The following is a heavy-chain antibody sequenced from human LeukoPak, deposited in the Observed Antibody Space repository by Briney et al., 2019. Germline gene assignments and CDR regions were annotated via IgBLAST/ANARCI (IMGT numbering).Heavy chain of an antibody. CDR2: INLSGST. CDR1: GGSFSGYY. V-gene: IGHV4-34*01. D-gene: IGHD2-2*01. Sequence: PSETLSLTCAVYGGSFSGYYWSWIRQPPGKGLEWIGEINLSGSTNYNPSLKSRVTISVDTSKNNFSLKLSSVTAADTAVYYCAGARRYCSSTSCYSHFDYWGQGTLVTVSS. J-gene: IGHJ4*02. CDR3: AGARRYCSSTSCYSHFDY.